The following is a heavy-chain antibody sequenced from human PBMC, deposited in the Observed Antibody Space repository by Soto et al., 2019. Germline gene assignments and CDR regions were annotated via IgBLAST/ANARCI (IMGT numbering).Heavy chain of an antibody. J-gene: IGHJ6*02. CDR3: ARVIRRYYGMDV. CDR2: IIPIFGTA. D-gene: IGHD3-16*01. V-gene: IGHV1-69*01. Sequence: QVQLVQSGAEVKKPGSSVKVSCPPSGGTFSSYAISWVRQAPGQGLEWMGGIIPIFGTANYAQKFQGRVTITADESTSTAYMELSSLRSEDTAVYYCARVIRRYYGMDVWGQGTTVTVSS. CDR1: GGTFSSYA.